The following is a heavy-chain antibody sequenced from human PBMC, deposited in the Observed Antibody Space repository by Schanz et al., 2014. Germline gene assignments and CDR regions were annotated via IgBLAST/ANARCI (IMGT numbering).Heavy chain of an antibody. Sequence: LQLVESGGGVVQPGRSLRLSCAASGFTFSNHAMSWVRQAPGKGLEWVANIRQEGSEKYYVDSVKGRFTVSRDDAKNSLYLQMNSLTAEDTAVYYCAKYGTGKGVSFEYWGQGTLVTVSS. J-gene: IGHJ4*02. CDR2: IRQEGSEK. V-gene: IGHV3-7*01. D-gene: IGHD1-26*01. CDR3: AKYGTGKGVSFEY. CDR1: GFTFSNHA.